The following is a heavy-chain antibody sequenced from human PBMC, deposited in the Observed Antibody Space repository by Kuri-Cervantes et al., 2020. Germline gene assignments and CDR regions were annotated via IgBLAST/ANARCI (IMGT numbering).Heavy chain of an antibody. CDR2: INHSGST. CDR1: GGSFSGYY. V-gene: IGHV4-34*01. Sequence: SQTLSLTCAVYGGSFSGYYWSWIRQPPGKGLEWIGEINHSGSTNYNPSLKSRVIISVDTSKNQFSLKLSSVTAADTAVYYCARGLCSSTSCYMDVWGKGTTVTVSS. J-gene: IGHJ6*03. D-gene: IGHD2-2*01. CDR3: ARGLCSSTSCYMDV.